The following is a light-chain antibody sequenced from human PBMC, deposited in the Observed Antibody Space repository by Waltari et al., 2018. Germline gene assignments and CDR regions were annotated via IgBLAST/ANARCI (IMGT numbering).Light chain of an antibody. CDR2: DAS. Sequence: EIVLTQSPDTLSLSPGERASLSCRASQSVIRYLAWYQQKPGQAPRLLIYDASKRATDSPARFSGSASGTDFTLTISSLEPEDSAVYYCQQRDNWPGTFGQGTRVEIK. CDR1: QSVIRY. CDR3: QQRDNWPGT. J-gene: IGKJ1*01. V-gene: IGKV3-11*01.